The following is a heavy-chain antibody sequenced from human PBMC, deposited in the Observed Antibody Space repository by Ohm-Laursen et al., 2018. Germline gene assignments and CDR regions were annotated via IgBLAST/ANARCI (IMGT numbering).Heavy chain of an antibody. D-gene: IGHD6-13*01. J-gene: IGHJ6*02. Sequence: SLRLSCTASGFTVSSNYMSWVRQAPGKGLEWVSAISGSGGSTYYADSVKGRFTISRDNSKNTLYLQMNSLKAEDTAVYYCAKEQGIRYGMDVWGQGTTVTVSS. CDR1: GFTVSSNY. CDR3: AKEQGIRYGMDV. CDR2: ISGSGGST. V-gene: IGHV3-23*01.